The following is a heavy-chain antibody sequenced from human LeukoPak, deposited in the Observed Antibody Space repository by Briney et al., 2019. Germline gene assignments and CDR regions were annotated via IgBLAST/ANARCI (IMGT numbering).Heavy chain of an antibody. CDR1: GFTFSSYS. V-gene: IGHV3-23*01. Sequence: PGGSLRLSCAASGFTFSSYSMSWVRQAPGKGLDWVASITSSGDKTFYPDSVRGRFTISRDNSKNTVSLRMDSLRADDTALYYCTTDLVDPVGYFDYWGQGTLVTVSS. CDR2: ITSSGDKT. D-gene: IGHD2-8*02. CDR3: TTDLVDPVGYFDY. J-gene: IGHJ4*02.